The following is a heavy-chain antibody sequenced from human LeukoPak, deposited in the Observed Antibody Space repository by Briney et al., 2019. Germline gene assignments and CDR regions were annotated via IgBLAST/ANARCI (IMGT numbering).Heavy chain of an antibody. D-gene: IGHD3-10*01. CDR2: INHSGST. CDR1: GGSFSGYY. CDR3: ARSSGRYYGSGSYSY. V-gene: IGHV4-34*01. Sequence: SETLSLTCAVYGGSFSGYYWSWIRQPPGKRLEWIGEINHSGSTNYNPSLKSRVTISVDTSKNQFSLKLSSVTAADTAVYYCARSSGRYYGSGSYSYWGQGTLVTVSS. J-gene: IGHJ4*02.